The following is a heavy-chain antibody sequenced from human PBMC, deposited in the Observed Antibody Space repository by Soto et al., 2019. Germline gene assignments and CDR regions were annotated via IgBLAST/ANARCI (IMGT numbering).Heavy chain of an antibody. D-gene: IGHD6-19*01. CDR3: AKDGDLLMAGRLRTDFNRFDS. J-gene: IGHJ5*01. Sequence: VQSGSQVKRPGASVKVSCRTSEYTFTSYLLHWVRQAPGQGLEWVGVIDPNDGDTNYAQIFKXRXXXXXXXXXXXXXXXXXXXXXXXXAXYFCAKDGDLLMAGRLRTDFNRFDSWGQGTLVTVSS. CDR1: EYTFTSYL. CDR2: IDPNDGDT. V-gene: IGHV1-46*01.